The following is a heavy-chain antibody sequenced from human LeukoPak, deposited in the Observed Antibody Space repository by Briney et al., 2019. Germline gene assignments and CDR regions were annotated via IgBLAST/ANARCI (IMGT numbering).Heavy chain of an antibody. V-gene: IGHV3-23*01. Sequence: PGGSLRLSCAASGFTFSSYAMSWVRQAPGKGLEWVSAISGSGGTTYYADSVKGRFTISRDNSKNTLYLQMNSLRAEDTAIYYCAKRTSTNIYCSGGSCYFDYWGQGTLVTVSS. CDR3: AKRTSTNIYCSGGSCYFDY. CDR1: GFTFSSYA. D-gene: IGHD2-15*01. CDR2: ISGSGGTT. J-gene: IGHJ4*02.